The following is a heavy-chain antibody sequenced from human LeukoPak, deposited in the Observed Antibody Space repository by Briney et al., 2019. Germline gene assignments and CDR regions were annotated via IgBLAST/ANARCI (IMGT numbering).Heavy chain of an antibody. J-gene: IGHJ4*02. D-gene: IGHD2-2*01. CDR1: GFTFSSYG. CDR2: ISGSGGST. V-gene: IGHV3-23*01. CDR3: AKLQSVVIPAAMLGFDY. Sequence: HPGGSLRLSCAASGFTFSSYGMSWVRQAPGKGLEWVSAISGSGGSTYYADSVKGRFTISRDNSRDTLSVQINSLRAEDTAVYYCAKLQSVVIPAAMLGFDYWGQGILVTVSS.